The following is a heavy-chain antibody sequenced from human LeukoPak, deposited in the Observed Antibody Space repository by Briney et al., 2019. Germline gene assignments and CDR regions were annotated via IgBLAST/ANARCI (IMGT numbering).Heavy chain of an antibody. J-gene: IGHJ4*02. CDR3: AKGGRYDSSGYYYQPIYFDN. CDR1: GFTFSSDA. CDR2: ISGNGGIT. V-gene: IGHV3-23*01. Sequence: GGSLRLSCAASGFTFSSDAMSWVRQAPGKGLNWVSGISGNGGITYYEASVKGRFTISRDNSKNTLYLQMNSLRVEDTAVYYCAKGGRYDSSGYYYQPIYFDNRGQGTLVTVSS. D-gene: IGHD3-22*01.